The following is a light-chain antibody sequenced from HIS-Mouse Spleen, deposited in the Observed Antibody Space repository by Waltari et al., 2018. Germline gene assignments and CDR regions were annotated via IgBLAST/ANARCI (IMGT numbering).Light chain of an antibody. CDR1: NLGRQS. J-gene: IGLJ1*01. Sequence: SYVLPQPPSVSVAPGTTARITCPGNNLGRQSVHSYQQKPGQAPVLVVYDDSDRPSGIPERFSGSNSGNTATLTISRVEAGDEADYYCQVWDSSSDHPYVFGTGTKVTVL. CDR2: DDS. V-gene: IGLV3-21*03. CDR3: QVWDSSSDHPYV.